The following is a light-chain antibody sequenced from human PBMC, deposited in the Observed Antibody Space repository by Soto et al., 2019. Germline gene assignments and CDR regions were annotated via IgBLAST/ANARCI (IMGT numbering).Light chain of an antibody. V-gene: IGLV1-44*01. CDR3: AAWDDSLNGYV. CDR2: SNN. Sequence: QSVLTQPPSASGTPGQRVTICCSGSSSNIGSNTVNWYQQLPGTAPKLLIYSNNQRPSGVPDRFSGSKSGTSASLAISGLQSEDEADYYCAAWDDSLNGYVFGNGTKLTVL. J-gene: IGLJ1*01. CDR1: SSNIGSNT.